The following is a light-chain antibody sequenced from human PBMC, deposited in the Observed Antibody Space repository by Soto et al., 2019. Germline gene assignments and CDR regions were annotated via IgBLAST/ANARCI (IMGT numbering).Light chain of an antibody. CDR3: QQYNSYPLT. J-gene: IGKJ5*01. CDR1: QSISSW. V-gene: IGKV1-5*01. Sequence: DIQMTQSPSFLSASVGDRVTITCRASQSISSWLAWYQQKPGKAPKLLIYDASSLESGVPSRFSGSGSGTEFTLTISSLQPDDFATYYCQQYNSYPLTFGGGTRLEIK. CDR2: DAS.